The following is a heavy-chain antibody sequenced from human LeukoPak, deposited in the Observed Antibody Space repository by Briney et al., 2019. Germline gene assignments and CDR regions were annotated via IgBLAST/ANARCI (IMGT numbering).Heavy chain of an antibody. J-gene: IGHJ6*02. Sequence: GGSPRLSCAASGFTFDDYGMSWVRQAPGKGLEWVSGTNWNGGSTSYADSVKGRFTISRNNAKNSLYLQMNSLRVEDTALYHCARGPANHYGMDVWGQGTTVTVSS. CDR3: ARGPANHYGMDV. CDR1: GFTFDDYG. D-gene: IGHD4/OR15-4a*01. V-gene: IGHV3-20*01. CDR2: TNWNGGST.